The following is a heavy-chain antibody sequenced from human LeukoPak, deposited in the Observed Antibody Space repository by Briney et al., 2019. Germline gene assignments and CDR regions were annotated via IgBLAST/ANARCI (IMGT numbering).Heavy chain of an antibody. Sequence: PSETLSLTCTVSGGSISSGSYYWSWIRQPAGKGLEWIGRIYTSGSTNYNPSLKSRVTISVDTSKNQFSLKLNSVTAADTAVYYCARHRYSSWPRGYYYYYYYMDVWGKGTTVTISS. CDR3: ARHRYSSWPRGYYYYYYYMDV. D-gene: IGHD6-13*01. CDR1: GGSISSGSYY. CDR2: IYTSGST. J-gene: IGHJ6*03. V-gene: IGHV4-61*02.